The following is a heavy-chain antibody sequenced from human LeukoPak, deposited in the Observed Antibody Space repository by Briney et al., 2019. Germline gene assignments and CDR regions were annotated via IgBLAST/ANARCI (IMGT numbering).Heavy chain of an antibody. J-gene: IGHJ5*02. CDR2: INPNSGGT. CDR1: GYTFTGYY. Sequence: ASVKVSCKXSGYTFTGYYMHWVRQAPGQGLEWMGRINPNSGGTNYAQKFQGRVTMTRDTSISTAYMELSRLRSDDTAVYYCASSPIITGTTDWFDPWGQGTLVTVSS. V-gene: IGHV1-2*06. CDR3: ASSPIITGTTDWFDP. D-gene: IGHD1-20*01.